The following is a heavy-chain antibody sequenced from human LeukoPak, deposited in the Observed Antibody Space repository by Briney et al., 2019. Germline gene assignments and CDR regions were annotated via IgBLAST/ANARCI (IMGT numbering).Heavy chain of an antibody. CDR1: GFTFSSYA. Sequence: PGGSLRLSCAASGFTFSSYAMHWVRQAPGKGLEWVAVISNDGSNKYYADSVKGRFTISRDNSKNTLYLQMNSLRAEDTAVYYCARGGYGSGSYYLNCDIDYWGQGTLVTVSS. J-gene: IGHJ4*02. CDR2: ISNDGSNK. CDR3: ARGGYGSGSYYLNCDIDY. V-gene: IGHV3-30-3*01. D-gene: IGHD3-10*01.